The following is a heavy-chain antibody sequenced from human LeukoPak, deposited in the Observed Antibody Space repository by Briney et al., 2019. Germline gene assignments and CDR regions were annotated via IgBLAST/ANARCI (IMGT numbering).Heavy chain of an antibody. D-gene: IGHD2-15*01. Sequence: ASVKVSCKASGHTFTSYYMHWVRQAPGQGLEWMGIINPSGGSTSYAQKFQGRVTMTRDTSTSTVYMELSSLRSEDTAVYYCARATVEEVVAASLDYWGQGTLVTVSS. CDR3: ARATVEEVVAASLDY. CDR1: GHTFTSYY. CDR2: INPSGGST. J-gene: IGHJ4*02. V-gene: IGHV1-46*01.